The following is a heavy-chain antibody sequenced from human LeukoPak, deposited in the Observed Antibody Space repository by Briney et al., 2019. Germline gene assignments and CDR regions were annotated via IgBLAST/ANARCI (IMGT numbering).Heavy chain of an antibody. J-gene: IGHJ5*02. V-gene: IGHV3-30-3*01. Sequence: GGSLRLSCAASGFTFSSYAMHWVRQASGKGLEWVAVISYDGSNKYYADSVKGRFTISRDNSKNTLYLQMNSLRAEDTAVYYCARDRGGDWFDPWGQGTLVTVSS. D-gene: IGHD3-10*01. CDR2: ISYDGSNK. CDR3: ARDRGGDWFDP. CDR1: GFTFSSYA.